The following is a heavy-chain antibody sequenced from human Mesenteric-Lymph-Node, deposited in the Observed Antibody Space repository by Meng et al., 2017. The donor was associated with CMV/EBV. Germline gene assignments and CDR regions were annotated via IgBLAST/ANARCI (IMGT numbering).Heavy chain of an antibody. Sequence: GESLKISCAASGFTFSSYSMNWVRQAPGKGLEWVSSISSSSSYIYYADSVKGRFTISRDNAKNSLYLQMNSLRAEDTAVYYCARNAGWSVDYWGQGTVVTVSS. CDR3: ARNAGWSVDY. J-gene: IGHJ4*02. CDR1: GFTFSSYS. CDR2: ISSSSSYI. V-gene: IGHV3-21*01. D-gene: IGHD6-19*01.